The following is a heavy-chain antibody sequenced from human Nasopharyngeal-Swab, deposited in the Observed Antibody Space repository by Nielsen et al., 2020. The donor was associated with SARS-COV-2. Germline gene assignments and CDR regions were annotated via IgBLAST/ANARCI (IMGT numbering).Heavy chain of an antibody. CDR3: AKEGATGWFDP. J-gene: IGHJ5*02. CDR2: ISHNSGT. CDR1: GVSITSQY. V-gene: IGHV4-59*11. Sequence: GSLRLSCTVSGVSITSQYLSWIRQPPGKGLKWIGYISHNSGTSYNPSLKSRVTTFMDTSKNQFSLRLTSVTAADTAVYYCAKEGATGWFDPCGQGTLVTVSS.